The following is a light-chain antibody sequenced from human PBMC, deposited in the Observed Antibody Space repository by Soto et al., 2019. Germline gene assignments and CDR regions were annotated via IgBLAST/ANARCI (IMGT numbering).Light chain of an antibody. J-gene: IGLJ2*01. CDR3: TSYAAGKNVV. CDR2: EVN. Sequence: QSALTQPPSASGSPGQSVTISCTGTSSDVGNYNYVSWYQQYPGKAPKLKIYEVNKRPSGVPDRFSGSKSGNTAPLTVSGIQAEDEDDYYCTSYAAGKNVVFGGGTKLTVL. CDR1: SSDVGNYNY. V-gene: IGLV2-8*01.